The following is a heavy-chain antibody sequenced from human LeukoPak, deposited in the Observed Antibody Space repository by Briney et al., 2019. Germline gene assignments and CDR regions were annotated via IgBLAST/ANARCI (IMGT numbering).Heavy chain of an antibody. D-gene: IGHD3-10*01. CDR2: IIPIFGTA. V-gene: IGHV1-69*13. Sequence: VASVKVSCKASGGTFSSYAISWVRQAPGQGLEWMGGIIPIFGTANYAQKFQGRVTITADESTSTAYMELSSLRSEDTAVYYCARDFEYYYGSGSLYYYYGMDVWGKGTTVTVSS. J-gene: IGHJ6*04. CDR1: GGTFSSYA. CDR3: ARDFEYYYGSGSLYYYYGMDV.